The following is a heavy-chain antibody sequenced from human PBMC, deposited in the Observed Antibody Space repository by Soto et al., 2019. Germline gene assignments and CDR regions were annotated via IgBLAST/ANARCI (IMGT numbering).Heavy chain of an antibody. CDR1: GGPISTYY. J-gene: IGHJ4*02. D-gene: IGHD4-17*01. Sequence: ETLSLTCTVSGGPISTYYWSWIRQPPGKGLEWIGYIYYSGSANYNPSLKSRVTISVDTSKNQFSLKLSSVTAADTAVYYCASTVTTSTFDHWGQGTLVTVPQ. V-gene: IGHV4-59*08. CDR3: ASTVTTSTFDH. CDR2: IYYSGSA.